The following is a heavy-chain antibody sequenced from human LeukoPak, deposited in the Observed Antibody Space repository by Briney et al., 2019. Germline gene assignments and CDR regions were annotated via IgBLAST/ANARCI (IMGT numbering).Heavy chain of an antibody. J-gene: IGHJ4*02. Sequence: GASVKVSCKASGYTFTGYYMHWVRQAPGQGLEWMGWINPNSGGTNYAQKFQGRVTMTRDTSISTAYTELSRLRSDDTAVYYCARDRGDGDNRGILIDYWGQGTLVTVSS. D-gene: IGHD5-24*01. V-gene: IGHV1-2*02. CDR3: ARDRGDGDNRGILIDY. CDR1: GYTFTGYY. CDR2: INPNSGGT.